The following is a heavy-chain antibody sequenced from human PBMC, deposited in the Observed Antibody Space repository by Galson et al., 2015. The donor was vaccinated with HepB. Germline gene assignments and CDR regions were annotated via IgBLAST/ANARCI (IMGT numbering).Heavy chain of an antibody. CDR1: GYSFTSYW. CDR3: ARRLRYSSSWQKYYYYGMDV. V-gene: IGHV5-10-1*01. CDR2: IDPSDSYT. D-gene: IGHD6-13*01. J-gene: IGHJ6*02. Sequence: QSGAEVKKPGESLRISCKGSGYSFTSYWISWVRLMPGKGLEWMGRIDPSDSYTNYSPSFQGHVTISADKSISTAYLQWSSPKASDTAMYYCARRLRYSSSWQKYYYYGMDVWGQGTTVTVSS.